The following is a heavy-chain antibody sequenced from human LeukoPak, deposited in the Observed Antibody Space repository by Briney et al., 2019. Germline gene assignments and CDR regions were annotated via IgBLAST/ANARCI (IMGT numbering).Heavy chain of an antibody. CDR2: INPNGADT. CDR3: ARVGYSIRRNYYYYYMDV. Sequence: ASVKVSCKASGYTFTGYYMHWVRQAPGQRLEWMGWINPNGADTNYAQKFQGRVTMTRDTSISTAYMELSRLRSDDTALYSCARVGYSIRRNYYYYYMDVWGKGTTVTISS. D-gene: IGHD6-13*01. J-gene: IGHJ6*03. V-gene: IGHV1-2*02. CDR1: GYTFTGYY.